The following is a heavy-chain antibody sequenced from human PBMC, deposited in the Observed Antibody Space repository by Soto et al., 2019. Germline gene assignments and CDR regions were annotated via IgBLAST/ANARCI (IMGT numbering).Heavy chain of an antibody. CDR3: AREGGGWYGYYYYGMDV. Sequence: PSETLCLTCTVAGGSIRSSSYYWSWIRRPPGKGLEWIGYIYYSGSTNYNPSLKSRVTISVDTSKNQFSLKLSSVTAADTAVYYCAREGGGWYGYYYYGMDVWGQGTTVTVSS. V-gene: IGHV4-61*01. CDR2: IYYSGST. CDR1: GGSIRSSSYY. D-gene: IGHD6-19*01. J-gene: IGHJ6*02.